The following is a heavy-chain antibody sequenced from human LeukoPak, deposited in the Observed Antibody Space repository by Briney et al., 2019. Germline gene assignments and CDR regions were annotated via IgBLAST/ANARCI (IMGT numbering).Heavy chain of an antibody. CDR3: AELGITMIGGV. CDR2: IKQDRSEK. D-gene: IGHD3-10*02. CDR1: GFTFSNYW. J-gene: IGHJ6*04. V-gene: IGHV3-7*01. Sequence: GGSLRLSCVASGFTFSNYWMSWVRQAPGQGLEGVANIKQDRSEKYYVDSVKGRFTISRDNSKNTLYLQMNSLRAEDTAVYYCAELGITMIGGVWGKGTTVTISS.